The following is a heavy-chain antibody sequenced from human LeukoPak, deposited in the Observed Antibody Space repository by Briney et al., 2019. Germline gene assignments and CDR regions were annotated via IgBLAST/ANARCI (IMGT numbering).Heavy chain of an antibody. Sequence: GGALRLSCADSGFTFSSYGMRGVRQAPGKGREREADISYDGSNKYYADSVKGGFTISRDNSKNTLSLQMNSLRAEDTAVYYCAKDSIMITFGGAAPDYWGQGTLVTVSS. CDR1: GFTFSSYG. J-gene: IGHJ4*02. CDR2: ISYDGSNK. V-gene: IGHV3-30*18. CDR3: AKDSIMITFGGAAPDY. D-gene: IGHD3-16*01.